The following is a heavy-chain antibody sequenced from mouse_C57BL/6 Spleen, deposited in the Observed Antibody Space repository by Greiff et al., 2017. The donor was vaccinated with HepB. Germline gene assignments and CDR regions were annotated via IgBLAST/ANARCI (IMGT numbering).Heavy chain of an antibody. CDR2: ISDGGSYT. V-gene: IGHV5-4*01. J-gene: IGHJ2*01. Sequence: EVKLEESGGGLVKPGGSLKLSCAASGFTFSSYAMSWVRQTPEKRLEWVATISDGGSYTYYPDNVKGRFTISRDNAKNNLYLQMSHLKSEDTAMYYCARDLLSVAYFDYWGQGTTLTVSS. D-gene: IGHD2-1*01. CDR3: ARDLLSVAYFDY. CDR1: GFTFSSYA.